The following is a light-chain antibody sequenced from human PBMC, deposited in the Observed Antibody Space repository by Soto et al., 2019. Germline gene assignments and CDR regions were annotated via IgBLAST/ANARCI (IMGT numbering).Light chain of an antibody. Sequence: EIVLTQSPATLSLSPGERATLSCRASQSVSSKLAWYQQKPGQAPRLLIYGASTRATGIPARFSGSGSGAEFTLTISYLRPEDSAVYFCQQYHDWVTFGGGTKVDIK. J-gene: IGKJ4*01. CDR3: QQYHDWVT. V-gene: IGKV3D-15*01. CDR1: QSVSSK. CDR2: GAS.